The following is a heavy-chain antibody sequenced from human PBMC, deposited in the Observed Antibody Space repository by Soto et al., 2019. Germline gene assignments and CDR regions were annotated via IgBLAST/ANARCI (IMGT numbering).Heavy chain of an antibody. CDR2: ISAYNVNT. J-gene: IGHJ4*02. Sequence: ASVKVSCKASGYTFTSYGVSWVRQAPGQGLEWMGWISAYNVNTNYAQKLQGRVTMTTDTSTSTAYMELRSLRSDDTAVYYCARDYQLTPYYFDFWGQETQVTVSS. CDR3: ARDYQLTPYYFDF. CDR1: GYTFTSYG. D-gene: IGHD3-16*02. V-gene: IGHV1-18*01.